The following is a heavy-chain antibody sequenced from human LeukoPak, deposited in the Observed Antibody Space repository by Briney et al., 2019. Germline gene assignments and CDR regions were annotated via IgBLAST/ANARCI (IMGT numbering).Heavy chain of an antibody. V-gene: IGHV4-59*01. Sequence: PSETLSLTCTVSGGSIDTYYWNWIRQPPGKGLEWIGYVFHTGSTNYNPSLKSRVTISVDTSKNQFSLKLSSVTAADTAVYYCARDRGSHPFIDYWGQGTLVTVSS. CDR2: VFHTGST. D-gene: IGHD1-26*01. CDR3: ARDRGSHPFIDY. J-gene: IGHJ4*02. CDR1: GGSIDTYY.